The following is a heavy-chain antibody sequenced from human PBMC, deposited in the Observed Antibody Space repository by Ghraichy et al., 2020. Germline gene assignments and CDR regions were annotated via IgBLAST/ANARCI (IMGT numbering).Heavy chain of an antibody. CDR2: ISAYNGNT. J-gene: IGHJ6*02. CDR1: GYTFTSYG. CDR3: AREGKYSSGWVYYYYGMDV. Sequence: ASVKVSCKASGYTFTSYGISWVRQAPGQGLEWMGWISAYNGNTNYAQKLQGRVTMTTDTSTSTAYMELRSLRSDDTAVYYCAREGKYSSGWVYYYYGMDVWGQGTTVTVSS. D-gene: IGHD6-19*01. V-gene: IGHV1-18*01.